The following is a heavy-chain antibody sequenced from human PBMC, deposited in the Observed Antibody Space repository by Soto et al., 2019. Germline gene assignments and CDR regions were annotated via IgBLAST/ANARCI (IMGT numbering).Heavy chain of an antibody. CDR3: AREPRYYYYGMDV. V-gene: IGHV4-39*07. J-gene: IGHJ6*02. Sequence: PSETLSLTCTVSGGSISSSSYYWGWIRQPPGKGLEWIGSIYHSGSTYYNPSLKSRVTISVDTSKNQFSLKLSSVTAADTAVYYCAREPRYYYYGMDVWGQGTTVTVSS. CDR2: IYHSGST. CDR1: GGSISSSSYY.